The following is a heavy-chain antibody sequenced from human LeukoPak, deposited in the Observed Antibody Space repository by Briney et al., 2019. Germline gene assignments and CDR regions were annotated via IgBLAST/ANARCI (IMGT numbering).Heavy chain of an antibody. V-gene: IGHV4-61*02. D-gene: IGHD1-1*01. J-gene: IGHJ3*02. CDR2: IYTSGST. CDR3: ARFNWNDARDAFDI. CDR1: GGSISSGSYY. Sequence: SETLSLTSTVSGGSISSGSYYWSWIRQPAGKGLEWIGRIYTSGSTNYNPSLKSRVTISVDTSKNQFSLKLSSVTAADTAVYYCARFNWNDARDAFDIWGQGTMVTVSS.